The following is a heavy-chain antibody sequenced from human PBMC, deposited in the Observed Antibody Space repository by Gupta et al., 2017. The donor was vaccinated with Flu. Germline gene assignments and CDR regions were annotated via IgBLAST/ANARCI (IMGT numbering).Heavy chain of an antibody. CDR2: FNSAAGTV. CDR3: ARKDVVDV. V-gene: IGHV3-11*01. D-gene: IGHD2-15*01. J-gene: IGHJ3*01. CDR1: Y. Sequence: YMGWIRQAPGKGLEWLSYFNSAAGTVYYAASVKGRFSVSWDNAKNSVFLQMDSLRVEDTALYYCARKDVVDVWGRGTMVTVSS.